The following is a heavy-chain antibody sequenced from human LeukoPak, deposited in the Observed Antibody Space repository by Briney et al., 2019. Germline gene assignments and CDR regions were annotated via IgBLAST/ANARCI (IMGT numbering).Heavy chain of an antibody. CDR2: FDPEDGET. D-gene: IGHD2-21*02. CDR1: GYTLTELS. V-gene: IGHV1-24*01. CDR3: ATDNERLAYCGGVCYYC. Sequence: ASVKVSCKLSGYTLTELSMHWVRQAPGKGLEWMGGFDPEDGETIYAQKFQGRVTMTEDTSTDTAYMELSSLRSEDTAVYYCATDNERLAYCGGVCYYCWGQGTLVTVSS. J-gene: IGHJ4*02.